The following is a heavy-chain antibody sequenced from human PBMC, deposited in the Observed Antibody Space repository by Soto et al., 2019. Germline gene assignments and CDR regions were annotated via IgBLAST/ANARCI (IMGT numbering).Heavy chain of an antibody. CDR2: ISYDGSNK. D-gene: IGHD1-1*01. CDR3: ARDGDAYKINYWYFDL. Sequence: QVQLVESGGGVVQPGRSLRLSCAASGFTFSSYAMHWVRQAPGKGLEWVAVISYDGSNKYYADSVKGRFTISRDNSKNTLYLQMNSLRAEDTAVYYCARDGDAYKINYWYFDLWGRGTLVTVSS. J-gene: IGHJ2*01. V-gene: IGHV3-30-3*01. CDR1: GFTFSSYA.